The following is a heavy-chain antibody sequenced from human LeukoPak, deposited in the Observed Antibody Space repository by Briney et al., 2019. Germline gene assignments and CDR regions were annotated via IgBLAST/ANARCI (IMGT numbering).Heavy chain of an antibody. Sequence: GRSLRLSCAASGFTFDDYAMHWVRQAPGKGLEWVSLITGDGGSTYYADSVKGRFTISRDNAKNSLYLQMNSLRAEDTAVYYCARIFKPSVGAFDIWGQGTMVTVSS. CDR3: ARIFKPSVGAFDI. CDR2: ITGDGGST. V-gene: IGHV3-43*02. D-gene: IGHD2-15*01. J-gene: IGHJ3*02. CDR1: GFTFDDYA.